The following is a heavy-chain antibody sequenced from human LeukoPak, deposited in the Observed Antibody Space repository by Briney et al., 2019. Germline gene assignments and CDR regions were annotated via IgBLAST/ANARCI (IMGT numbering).Heavy chain of an antibody. CDR1: GFTFSNYA. CDR3: AKWGDYDVLTGYYVSDY. D-gene: IGHD3-9*01. CDR2: ITGSGGNT. Sequence: GASLRLSCAASGFTFSNYALRWVRQAPGKGLEWVSAITGSGGNTYYAASVKGRFTISRDNSKNTVFLQMNSLRAEDTAVYYCAKWGDYDVLTGYYVSDYWGQGTLVTVSS. V-gene: IGHV3-23*01. J-gene: IGHJ4*02.